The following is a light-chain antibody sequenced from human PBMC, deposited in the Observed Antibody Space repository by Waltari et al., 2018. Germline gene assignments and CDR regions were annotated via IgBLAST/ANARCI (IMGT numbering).Light chain of an antibody. CDR3: QQANSFPIT. V-gene: IGKV1D-12*01. CDR1: QDIRSW. Sequence: DIQMTQSPSSVPASVGDRVTITCRASQDIRSWLAWYQQKPGKAPRLLIYAVSTLHTGVPSRFSGSGSGTDFTLTISSLQPEDFATYYCQQANSFPITFGQGTRLEIK. CDR2: AVS. J-gene: IGKJ5*01.